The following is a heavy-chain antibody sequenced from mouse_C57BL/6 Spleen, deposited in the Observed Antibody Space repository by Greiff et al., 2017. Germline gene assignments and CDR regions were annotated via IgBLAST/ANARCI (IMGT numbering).Heavy chain of an antibody. D-gene: IGHD1-1*01. V-gene: IGHV3-6*01. CDR3: ARLLRSWFAY. Sequence: EVQLVESGPGLVKPSQSLSLTCSVTGYSITSGYYWNWIRQFPGNKLEWMGYISYDGSNNYKPSLKNRISITRDTSKNQFFLKLNSVTTEDTATYYCARLLRSWFAYWGQGTLVTVSA. CDR1: GYSITSGYY. J-gene: IGHJ3*01. CDR2: ISYDGSN.